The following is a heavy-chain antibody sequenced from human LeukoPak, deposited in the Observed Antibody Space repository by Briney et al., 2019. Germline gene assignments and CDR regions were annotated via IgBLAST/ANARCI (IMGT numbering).Heavy chain of an antibody. CDR1: GFTFSNSW. J-gene: IGHJ4*02. D-gene: IGHD5-18*01. CDR3: TTGAEHTAMSNFDY. CDR2: IKSKTDGGTT. Sequence: GGSLRLSCAASGFTFSNSWMNWVRQAPGKGLEWVGRIKSKTDGGTTDYAAPVNGRFTISRDDSKNTLYLKMNSLKTEDTAVYYCTTGAEHTAMSNFDYWGQGTLVTVSS. V-gene: IGHV3-15*01.